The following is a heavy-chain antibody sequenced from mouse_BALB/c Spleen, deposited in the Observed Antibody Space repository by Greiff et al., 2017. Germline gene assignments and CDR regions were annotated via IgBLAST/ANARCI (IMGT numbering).Heavy chain of an antibody. CDR3: ARLNYYGSSYGYFDV. D-gene: IGHD1-1*01. CDR2: INPYNDGT. J-gene: IGHJ1*01. Sequence: VHVKQSGPELVKPGASVKMSCKASGYTFTSYVMHWVKQKPGQGLEWIGYINPYNDGTKYNEKFKGKATLTSDKSSSTAYMELSSLTSEDSAVYYCARLNYYGSSYGYFDVWGAGTTVTVSS. CDR1: GYTFTSYV. V-gene: IGHV1-14*01.